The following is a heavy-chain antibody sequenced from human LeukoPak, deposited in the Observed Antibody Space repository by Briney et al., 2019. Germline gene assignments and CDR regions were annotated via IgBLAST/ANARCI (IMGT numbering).Heavy chain of an antibody. CDR3: TTDTIVVVPAALPRDY. J-gene: IGHJ4*02. V-gene: IGHV3-15*01. Sequence: GGSLRLSCAASGFTFSNAWMSWVRQAPGKGLEWVGRIKSKTDGGTTGYAAPVKGRFTISRDDSKNTLYLQMNSLKTEDTAVYYCTTDTIVVVPAALPRDYWGQGTLVTVSS. CDR1: GFTFSNAW. D-gene: IGHD2-2*01. CDR2: IKSKTDGGTT.